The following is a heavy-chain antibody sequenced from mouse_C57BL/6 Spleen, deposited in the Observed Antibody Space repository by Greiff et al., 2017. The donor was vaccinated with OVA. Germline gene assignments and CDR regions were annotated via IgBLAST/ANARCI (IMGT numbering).Heavy chain of an antibody. Sequence: EVKLQQSGPELVKPGASVKISCKASGYTFTDYYMNWVKQSHGKSLEWIGDINPNNGGTSYNQKFKGKATLTVDKSSSTAYMELRSLTSEDSAVYYCARRGDDQDLYYFDYWGQGTTLTVSS. CDR3: ARRGDDQDLYYFDY. CDR2: INPNNGGT. CDR1: GYTFTDYY. D-gene: IGHD6-1*01. J-gene: IGHJ2*01. V-gene: IGHV1-26*01.